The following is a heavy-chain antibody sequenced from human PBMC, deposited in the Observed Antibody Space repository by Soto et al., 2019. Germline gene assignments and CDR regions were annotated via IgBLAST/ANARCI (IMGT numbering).Heavy chain of an antibody. CDR3: TKARLWGGDGYNSYSPNATHV. D-gene: IGHD2-15*01. V-gene: IGHV3-9*01. CDR1: GFTFDDYA. CDR2: ISWNSGRI. Sequence: GGSLRLSCAASGFTFDDYAMYWVRQVPGKGLEWVSGISWNSGRIGYADSVKGRFTISRDNAKNSLYLQMNSLRPEDTALYYCTKARLWGGDGYNSYSPNATHVWGQGPTVTVSS. J-gene: IGHJ6*02.